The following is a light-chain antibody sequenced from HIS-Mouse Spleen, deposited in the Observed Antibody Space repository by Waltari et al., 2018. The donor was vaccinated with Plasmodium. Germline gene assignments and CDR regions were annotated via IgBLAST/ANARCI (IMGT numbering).Light chain of an antibody. J-gene: IGLJ2*01. CDR3: QVWDSSSDHVV. CDR2: DDS. Sequence: SYELTQPPSVSVSPGQTARITCSGDALPKKYAYWYQQKSGQAPVLVVYDDSDRPSGIPERFSGSNSGNTATLTSSRVEAGDEADYYCQVWDSSSDHVVFGGGTKLTVL. CDR1: ALPKKY. V-gene: IGLV3-21*02.